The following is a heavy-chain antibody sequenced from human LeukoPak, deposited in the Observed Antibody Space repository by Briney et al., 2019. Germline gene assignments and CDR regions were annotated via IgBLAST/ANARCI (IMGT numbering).Heavy chain of an antibody. CDR3: AGPGPYYYDSSGYRSFYYMDV. CDR2: ISYDGSNK. V-gene: IGHV3-30*04. J-gene: IGHJ6*03. Sequence: GGSLRLSCAASGFTFSSYAMHRVRQAPGKGLEWVAVISYDGSNKYYADSVKGRFTISRDNSKNTLYLQMNSLRAEDTAVYYCAGPGPYYYDSSGYRSFYYMDVWGKGTTVTVSS. CDR1: GFTFSSYA. D-gene: IGHD3-22*01.